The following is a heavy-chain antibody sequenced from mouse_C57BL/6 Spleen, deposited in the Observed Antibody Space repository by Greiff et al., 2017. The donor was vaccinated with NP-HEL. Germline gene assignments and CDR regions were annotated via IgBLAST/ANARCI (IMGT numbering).Heavy chain of an antibody. CDR1: GYTFTSYW. Sequence: QVQLQQPGAELVKPGASVKMSCKASGYTFTSYWITWVKQRPGQGLEWIGDIYPGSGSTNYNEKFKSKATLTVDTSSSTAYMQLSSLTSEDSAVYYCARSSFYDGYFDWYFDVWGTGTTVTVSS. J-gene: IGHJ1*03. D-gene: IGHD2-3*01. CDR2: IYPGSGST. CDR3: ARSSFYDGYFDWYFDV. V-gene: IGHV1-55*01.